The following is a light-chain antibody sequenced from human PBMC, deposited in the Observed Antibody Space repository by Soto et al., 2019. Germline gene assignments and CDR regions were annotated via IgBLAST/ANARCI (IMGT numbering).Light chain of an antibody. J-gene: IGKJ4*01. CDR3: QQYGSSPT. CDR2: GAS. Sequence: EVVMTQSPATLSVSPGERVTLSCRASQSVRSNLAWYQQKPGQSPRLLIYGASNRATGIPDRFSGSGSGTDFTLTISRLEPEDFAVYYCQQYGSSPTFGGGTKVDIK. CDR1: QSVRSN. V-gene: IGKV3-20*01.